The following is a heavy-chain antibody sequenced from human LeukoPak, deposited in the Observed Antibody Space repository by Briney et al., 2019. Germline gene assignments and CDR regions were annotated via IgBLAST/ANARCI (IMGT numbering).Heavy chain of an antibody. CDR2: ISIISTTI. CDR1: GFTFSRYH. Sequence: PGGSLRLSCAASGFTFSRYHMNWVRQAPGKGLEWVSYISIISTTIYYADSVQGRFTISRDDSKNSVYLQMNGLRTEDTAIYYCARTYERELDYRGQGTLVTVSS. D-gene: IGHD1-1*01. CDR3: ARTYERELDY. J-gene: IGHJ4*02. V-gene: IGHV3-48*01.